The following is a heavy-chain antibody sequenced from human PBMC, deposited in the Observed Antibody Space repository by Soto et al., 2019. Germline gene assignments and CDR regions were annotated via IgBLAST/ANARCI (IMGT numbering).Heavy chain of an antibody. V-gene: IGHV3-23*01. J-gene: IGHJ4*02. CDR3: AGEQWLD. CDR2: IHYDST. CDR1: GFTSTSYA. D-gene: IGHD6-19*01. Sequence: GGSLRLSCAGSGFTSTSYAMSWVRQAPGKGLEWVSAIHYDSTYYADSVKGRFTISRDTSKNMLYLQMNSLRAEDTAVYYCAGEQWLDWGQGILVTVSS.